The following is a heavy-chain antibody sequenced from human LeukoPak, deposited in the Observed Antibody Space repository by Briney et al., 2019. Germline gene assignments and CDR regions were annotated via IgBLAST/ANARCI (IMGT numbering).Heavy chain of an antibody. D-gene: IGHD3-22*01. V-gene: IGHV3-23*01. J-gene: IGHJ1*01. CDR1: GFIFSDHY. CDR3: AKTMYYFDSSGYYYFQH. CDR2: ISGSGGNT. Sequence: GGSLRLSCAVSGFIFSDHYMSWIRQAPGKGLEWVSAISGSGGNTYYADSVKGRFTISRDNSKNTLYLQMNSLRAEDTAVYYCAKTMYYFDSSGYYYFQHWGQGTLVTVSS.